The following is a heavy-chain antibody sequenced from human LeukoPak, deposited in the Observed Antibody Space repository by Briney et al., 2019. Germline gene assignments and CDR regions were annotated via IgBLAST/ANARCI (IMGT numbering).Heavy chain of an antibody. CDR2: INPDGSST. V-gene: IGHV3-74*01. CDR3: ARDQGGPRDY. CDR1: GFTFSNSW. D-gene: IGHD3-16*01. Sequence: GGSLRLSCAASGFTFSNSWMHWVRQAPGKGLVWVSRINPDGSSTRHADSVKGRFTISRDNAKNTLYLQMNSLRAEDTAVYYCARDQGGPRDYWGQGSLVTVSS. J-gene: IGHJ4*02.